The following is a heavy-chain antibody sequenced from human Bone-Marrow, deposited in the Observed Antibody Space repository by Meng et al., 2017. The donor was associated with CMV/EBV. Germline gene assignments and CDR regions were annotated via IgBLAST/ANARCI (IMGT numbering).Heavy chain of an antibody. J-gene: IGHJ4*02. V-gene: IGHV1-18*01. CDR2: ISAYNGNT. CDR1: GYTFTSYG. D-gene: IGHD6-19*01. Sequence: ASVKVSCKASGYTFTSYGISWVRQAPGQGLEWMGWISAYNGNTNYAQKLRGRVTMTTDTSTSTAYMELRSLRSDDTAVYYCARGSSGWYWYYFDYWGQGTLVTVSS. CDR3: ARGSSGWYWYYFDY.